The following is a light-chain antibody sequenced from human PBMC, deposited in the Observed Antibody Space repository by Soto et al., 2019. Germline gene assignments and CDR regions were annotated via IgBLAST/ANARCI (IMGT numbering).Light chain of an antibody. J-gene: IGKJ5*01. CDR3: QQYNSYSIT. CDR2: DAS. V-gene: IGKV1-5*01. CDR1: QSISSW. Sequence: DIQMTQSPSSLSASVGYRVAITGRASQSISSWLAWYQQKPGKAPKLLIYDASSLESGVPSRFSGSGSGTEFTLTISSLQPDDFATYYCQQYNSYSITFGQGTRLEIK.